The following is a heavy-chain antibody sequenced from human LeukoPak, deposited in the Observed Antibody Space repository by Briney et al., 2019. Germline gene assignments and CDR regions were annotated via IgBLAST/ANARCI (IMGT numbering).Heavy chain of an antibody. CDR1: GGSISSHY. CDR3: ARDGTGTTD. V-gene: IGHV4-59*11. CDR2: IYYSGST. J-gene: IGHJ4*02. D-gene: IGHD1-7*01. Sequence: SETLSLTCTVSGGSISSHYWSWIRQPPGKGLEWLGYIYYSGSTNYNPSLKSRVTISVDTSKNQFSLKLSSVTAADTAVYYCARDGTGTTDWGQGTLVTVSS.